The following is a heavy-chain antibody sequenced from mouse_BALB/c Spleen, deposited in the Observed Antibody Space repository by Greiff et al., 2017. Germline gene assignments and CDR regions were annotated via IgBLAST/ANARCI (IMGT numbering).Heavy chain of an antibody. Sequence: EVKLMESGAELVKPGASVKLSCTASGFNIKDTYMHWVKQRPEQGLEWIGRIDPANGNTKYDPKFQGKATITADTSSNTAYLQLSSLTSEDTAVYYCAWGEDAMDYWGQGTSVTVSS. CDR3: AWGEDAMDY. J-gene: IGHJ4*01. V-gene: IGHV14-3*02. CDR2: IDPANGNT. CDR1: GFNIKDTY.